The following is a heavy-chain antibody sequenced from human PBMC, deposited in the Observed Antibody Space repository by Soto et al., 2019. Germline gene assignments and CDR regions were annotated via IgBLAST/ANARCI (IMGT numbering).Heavy chain of an antibody. CDR3: AREGPGVSSSSWRNWFDP. D-gene: IGHD6-6*01. Sequence: PSETLSLTCTVSGGSISSYYWSWIRQPAGEGLEWIGRIYTSGSTNYNPSLKSRVTMSVDTSKNQFSLKLSSVTAADTAVYYCAREGPGVSSSSWRNWFDPWGQGTLVTVSS. J-gene: IGHJ5*02. V-gene: IGHV4-4*07. CDR1: GGSISSYY. CDR2: IYTSGST.